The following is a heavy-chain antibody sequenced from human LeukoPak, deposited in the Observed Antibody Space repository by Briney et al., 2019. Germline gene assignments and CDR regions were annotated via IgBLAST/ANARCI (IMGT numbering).Heavy chain of an antibody. Sequence: PGGSLRLSCAASGFTVSSNYMSWVRQAPGKGLEWVSSISSSSSYIYYADSVKGRFTISRDNAKNSLYLQMNSLRAEDTAVYYCAGGVGATGLDYWGQGTLVTVSS. CDR3: AGGVGATGLDY. J-gene: IGHJ4*02. V-gene: IGHV3-21*01. CDR2: ISSSSSYI. D-gene: IGHD1-26*01. CDR1: GFTVSSNY.